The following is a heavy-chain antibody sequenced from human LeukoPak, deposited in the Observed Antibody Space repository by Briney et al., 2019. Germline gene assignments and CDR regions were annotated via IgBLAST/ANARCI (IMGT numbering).Heavy chain of an antibody. J-gene: IGHJ6*03. V-gene: IGHV1-8*03. CDR2: MNPNSGNT. Sequence: GASVKVSCKASGYTFTSYDINWVRQATGQGLEWMGWMNPNSGNTGYAQKFQGRVTITRNTFISTAYMELSSLRSEDTAVYYCARGLLEGDYMDVWGKGTTVTVSS. D-gene: IGHD1-26*01. CDR1: GYTFTSYD. CDR3: ARGLLEGDYMDV.